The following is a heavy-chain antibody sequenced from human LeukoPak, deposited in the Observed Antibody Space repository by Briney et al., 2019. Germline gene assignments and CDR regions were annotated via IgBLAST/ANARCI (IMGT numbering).Heavy chain of an antibody. CDR2: ISGDGAST. Sequence: GGSLRLSCAASGFTFSSYAMNWVRQAPGKGLEWVSAISGDGASTYYANSVKGRFTISRDNAKNSLYLQMNSLRAEDTAVYYCASQTPRRLPIAVADYFDYWGQGTLVTVSS. CDR3: ASQTPRRLPIAVADYFDY. D-gene: IGHD6-19*01. CDR1: GFTFSSYA. V-gene: IGHV3-23*01. J-gene: IGHJ4*02.